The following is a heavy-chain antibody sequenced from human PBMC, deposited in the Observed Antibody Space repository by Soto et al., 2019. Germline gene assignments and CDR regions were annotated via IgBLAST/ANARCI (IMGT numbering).Heavy chain of an antibody. V-gene: IGHV3-30*18. CDR2: ISYDGSNK. CDR1: GFTFSSYG. J-gene: IGHJ4*02. D-gene: IGHD5-18*01. CDR3: VKDKGLYSYGPYLYYFDS. Sequence: GGSLILSCAASGFTFSSYGMHWVRQAPGKGLEWVAVISYDGSNKYYGDSVKGRFTISRDNSKNTLYLQMNSLRAEDTAVYYCVKDKGLYSYGPYLYYFDSWAQGTLVPVSS.